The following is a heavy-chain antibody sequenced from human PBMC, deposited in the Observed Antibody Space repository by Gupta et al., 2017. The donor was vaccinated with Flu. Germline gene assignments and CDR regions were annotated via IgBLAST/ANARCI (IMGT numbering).Heavy chain of an antibody. Sequence: QVQLVQSGAEVKKPGSSVKVSCKASGGTFSSYAISWVRQAPGQGLEWMGGIIPIFGTANYAQKFQGRVTITADESTNTAYMELSSLRSEDTAVYYCARDLTAMVRDYYYYYMDVWGKGTTVTVSS. J-gene: IGHJ6*03. D-gene: IGHD5-18*01. CDR3: ARDLTAMVRDYYYYYMDV. CDR2: IIPIFGTA. CDR1: GGTFSSYA. V-gene: IGHV1-69*01.